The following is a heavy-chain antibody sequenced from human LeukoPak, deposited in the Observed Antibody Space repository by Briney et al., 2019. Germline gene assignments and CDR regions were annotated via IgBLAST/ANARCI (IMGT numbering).Heavy chain of an antibody. J-gene: IGHJ4*02. CDR2: INHSGST. Sequence: SETLSLTCAVYGGSFSGYYWSWIRQPPGKGLEWIGEINHSGSTNYNPSLKSRVTISVDTSKNQFSLKLSSVTAADTAVYYCARSSLRVFGVVGNYWGQGTLVTVSS. D-gene: IGHD3-3*01. CDR1: GGSFSGYY. V-gene: IGHV4-34*01. CDR3: ARSSLRVFGVVGNY.